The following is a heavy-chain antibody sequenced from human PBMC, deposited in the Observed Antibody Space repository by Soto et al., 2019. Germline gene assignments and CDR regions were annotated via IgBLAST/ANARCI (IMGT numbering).Heavy chain of an antibody. CDR2: IYYSGGT. CDR3: ARVRSGVGYNWFDP. D-gene: IGHD3-16*01. J-gene: IGHJ5*02. Sequence: SETLSLTCTVSGGSISSGAYYWSWIRQHPGRGLEWIGYIYYSGGTYYNPSLKSRVTISVDTSKSQFSLKLSSVTAADTAVYYCARVRSGVGYNWFDPWGQGTLVTVSS. CDR1: GGSISSGAYY. V-gene: IGHV4-31*03.